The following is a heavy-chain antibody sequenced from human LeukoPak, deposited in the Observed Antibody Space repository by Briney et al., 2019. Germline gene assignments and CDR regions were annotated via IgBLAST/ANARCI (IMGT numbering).Heavy chain of an antibody. J-gene: IGHJ4*02. Sequence: GGSLRLSCAAPGFTFTSYAMSWVRQAPGEGLEWVSGISGSGGSTYYADSVKGRFTISRDNSKNTLYLQMNSLRVEDTAVYYCAKRNYYDSRGYYEYYFDDWGQGALVTVSS. V-gene: IGHV3-23*01. CDR3: AKRNYYDSRGYYEYYFDD. CDR1: GFTFTSYA. CDR2: ISGSGGST. D-gene: IGHD3-22*01.